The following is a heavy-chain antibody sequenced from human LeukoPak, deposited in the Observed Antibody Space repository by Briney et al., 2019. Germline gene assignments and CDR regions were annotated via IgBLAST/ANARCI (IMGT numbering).Heavy chain of an antibody. CDR2: INHSGST. Sequence: PSETLSLTCAVYGGSFSGYYWSRIRQPPGKGLEWIGEINHSGSTNYNPSLKSRVTISVDTSKNQFSLKLSSVTAADTAVYYCARRRSTSCLDYWGQGTLVTVSS. CDR3: ARRRSTSCLDY. D-gene: IGHD2-2*01. CDR1: GGSFSGYY. V-gene: IGHV4-34*01. J-gene: IGHJ4*02.